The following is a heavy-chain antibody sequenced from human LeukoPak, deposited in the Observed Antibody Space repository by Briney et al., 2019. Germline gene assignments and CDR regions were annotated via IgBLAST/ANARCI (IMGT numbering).Heavy chain of an antibody. CDR1: GYTFTGYY. Sequence: ASVKVSCKASGYTFTGYYMHWVRQAPGQGLEWMGWINPNSGGTNYVQKFQGRVTMTRDTSISTAYMELSRLRSDDTAVYYCASDDSSGYYPTYYFDYWGQGTLVTVSS. V-gene: IGHV1-2*02. J-gene: IGHJ4*02. D-gene: IGHD3-22*01. CDR3: ASDDSSGYYPTYYFDY. CDR2: INPNSGGT.